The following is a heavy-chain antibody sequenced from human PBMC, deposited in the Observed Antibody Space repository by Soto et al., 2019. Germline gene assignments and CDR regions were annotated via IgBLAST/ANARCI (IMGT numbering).Heavy chain of an antibody. V-gene: IGHV4-34*01. CDR3: VGARGRLVGFDY. J-gene: IGHJ4*02. Sequence: QVQLQQWGAGLLKPSETLSLTCAVNSESLSGYYWSWIRQSPGKGLEWIGEIDSSGNTNYSPSLRSRVAMSVDTSKNHFSLNLNSVSAADTAAYYCVGARGRLVGFDYWGQGTLVTVSS. CDR1: SESLSGYY. CDR2: IDSSGNT. D-gene: IGHD1-26*01.